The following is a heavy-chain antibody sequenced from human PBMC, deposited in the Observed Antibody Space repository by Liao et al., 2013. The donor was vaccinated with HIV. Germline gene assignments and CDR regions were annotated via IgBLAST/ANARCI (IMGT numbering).Heavy chain of an antibody. CDR2: INQSGAT. CDR1: GGSLSDYY. V-gene: IGHV4-34*01. J-gene: IGHJ6*03. CDR3: ARGRPLVYYYYFMDV. Sequence: QVQLQQWGAGLLKPSETLSLTCAVSGGSLSDYYWIWIRQPPGKGLEWIGEINQSGATNYSPSLKSRVTISVDTSKNQFSLTLSSVTAADTAVYYCARGRPLVYYYYFMDVWGKGTTVTVSS.